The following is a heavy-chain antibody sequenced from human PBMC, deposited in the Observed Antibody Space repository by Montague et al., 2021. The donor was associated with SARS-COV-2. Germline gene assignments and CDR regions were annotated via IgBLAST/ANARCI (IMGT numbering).Heavy chain of an antibody. V-gene: IGHV3-23*01. D-gene: IGHD6-25*01. CDR2: IFGSGAGT. CDR1: GFAFNNFA. J-gene: IGHJ2*01. CDR3: AKQTGAGAIVYWYFDL. Sequence: SLRLSCAASGFAFNNFAMTWVRQPPGKGLEWVSSIFGSGAGTYYADSVQGRFTISGDNSRNTLYLQMNSLRAEDTAKYYCAKQTGAGAIVYWYFDLWGRGTVVSVSS.